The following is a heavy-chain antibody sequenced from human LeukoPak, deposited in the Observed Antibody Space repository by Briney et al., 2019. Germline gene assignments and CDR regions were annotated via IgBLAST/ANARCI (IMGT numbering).Heavy chain of an antibody. V-gene: IGHV1-46*01. CDR1: GYTFTSYG. Sequence: ASVKVSCKASGYTFTSYGISWVRQAPGQGLEWMGIINPSGGSTSYAQKFQGRVTMTRDTSTSTVYMELSSLRSEDTAVYYCASQTYYYDSSGYYTTFHLDYWGQGTLVTVSS. CDR2: INPSGGST. D-gene: IGHD3-22*01. J-gene: IGHJ4*02. CDR3: ASQTYYYDSSGYYTTFHLDY.